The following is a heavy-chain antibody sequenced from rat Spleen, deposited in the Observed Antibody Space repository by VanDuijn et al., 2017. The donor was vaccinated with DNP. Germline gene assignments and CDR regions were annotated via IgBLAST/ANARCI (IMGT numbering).Heavy chain of an antibody. Sequence: EVQLVESGGDLVQPGRSLKLSCVVSGFTVNNFWMAWIRQVPGKGLEWVAAIISSGGSTYYPNSVKGRFTISSDNAKNTLYLQMDSLRSEDTATYYCTTDTNWEDWGQGVMVTVSS. D-gene: IGHD5-1*01. CDR1: GFTVNNFW. J-gene: IGHJ2*01. CDR3: TTDTNWED. CDR2: IISSGGST. V-gene: IGHV5-31*01.